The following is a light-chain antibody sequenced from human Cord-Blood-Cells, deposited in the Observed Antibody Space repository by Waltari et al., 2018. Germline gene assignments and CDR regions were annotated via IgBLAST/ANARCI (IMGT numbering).Light chain of an antibody. Sequence: QSAPTQPASVSGSPGQSITISCTGTSSDVGGYNYVTWYQQHPGKAPKLMIYEVSNRPSGVSNRFSGSKSGNTASLTISGLQAEDEADYYCSSYTSSSTYVLGTGTKVTVL. CDR1: SSDVGGYNY. CDR3: SSYTSSSTYV. J-gene: IGLJ1*01. CDR2: EVS. V-gene: IGLV2-14*01.